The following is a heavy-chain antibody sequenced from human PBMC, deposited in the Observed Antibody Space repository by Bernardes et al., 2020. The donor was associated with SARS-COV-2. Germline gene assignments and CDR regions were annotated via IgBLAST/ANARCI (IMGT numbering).Heavy chain of an antibody. CDR3: ARDGFRFLEWLPTN. V-gene: IGHV4-4*07. CDR2: IYTSGST. Sequence: SETLSLTRTVSGGSISSYYWSWIRQPAGKGLEWIGRIYTSGSTNYNPSLKSRVTMSVDTSKNQFSLKLSSVTAADTAVYYCARDGFRFLEWLPTNWGQGTLVTVSS. J-gene: IGHJ4*02. CDR1: GGSISSYY. D-gene: IGHD3-3*01.